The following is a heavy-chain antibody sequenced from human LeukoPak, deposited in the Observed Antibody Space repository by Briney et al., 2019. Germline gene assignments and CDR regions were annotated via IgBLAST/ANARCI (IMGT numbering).Heavy chain of an antibody. CDR3: ARVSGYSGYVQLYYFDY. Sequence: ASVKVSCEASGYTFTSYGISWVRQAPGQGLEWMGWISAYNGNTNYAQKLQGRVTMTTDTSTSTAYMELRSLRSDDTAVYYCARVSGYSGYVQLYYFDYWGQGTLVTVSS. J-gene: IGHJ4*02. V-gene: IGHV1-18*01. CDR2: ISAYNGNT. D-gene: IGHD5-12*01. CDR1: GYTFTSYG.